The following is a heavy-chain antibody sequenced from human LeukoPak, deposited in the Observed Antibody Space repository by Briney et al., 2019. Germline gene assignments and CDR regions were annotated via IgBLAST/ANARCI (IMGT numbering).Heavy chain of an antibody. Sequence: GGSLRLSCAASGFTFSSYSMNWVRQAPGKGLEWVAVISYDGSNKYYADSVKGRFTISRDNSKNTLYLQMNSLRAEDTAVYYCAKDGVAILRRDHAYPDYWGQGTLVTVSS. CDR2: ISYDGSNK. J-gene: IGHJ4*02. D-gene: IGHD3-3*01. CDR3: AKDGVAILRRDHAYPDY. CDR1: GFTFSSYS. V-gene: IGHV3-30*18.